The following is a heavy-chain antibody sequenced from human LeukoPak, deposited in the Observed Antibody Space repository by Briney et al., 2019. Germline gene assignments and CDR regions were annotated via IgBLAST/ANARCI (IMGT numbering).Heavy chain of an antibody. V-gene: IGHV4-59*13. CDR1: GDSIGTYY. J-gene: IGHJ4*02. D-gene: IGHD3-10*01. CDR3: AGDPNGSGKYDY. Sequence: SETLSLTCSVSGDSIGTYYWTWIRQPPGNRLEGIGYIFETGIINYNPSLKSRVTISVDTSNNQFSLRLTSVTAADTAFYYCAGDPNGSGKYDYWGQGPLIPVSS. CDR2: IFETGII.